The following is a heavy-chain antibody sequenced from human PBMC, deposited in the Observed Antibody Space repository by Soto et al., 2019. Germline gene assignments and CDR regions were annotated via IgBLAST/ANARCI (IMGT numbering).Heavy chain of an antibody. CDR1: GFTFSSYA. CDR2: ISGSGGST. Sequence: PGGSLILSCAASGFTFSSYAMSWVRQAPGKGLEWVSAISGSGGSTYYADSVKGRFTISRDNSKNTLYLQMNSLRAEDTAVYYCAKPEKWLVNKFNYYFDYWGQGTLVTVSS. CDR3: AKPEKWLVNKFNYYFDY. D-gene: IGHD6-19*01. J-gene: IGHJ4*02. V-gene: IGHV3-23*01.